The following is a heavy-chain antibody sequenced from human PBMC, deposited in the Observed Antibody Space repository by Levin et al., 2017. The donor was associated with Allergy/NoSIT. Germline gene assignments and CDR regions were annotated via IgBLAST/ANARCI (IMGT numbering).Heavy chain of an antibody. Sequence: LSLTCVASEFTFNIHAMNWVRQAPGKGLEWVSYISSASSHIYYADSVKGRFTISRDNAKNSLYLQMNSLRVEDTAVYYCVRERSGWYDYWGQGTLVTVSS. CDR3: VRERSGWYDY. J-gene: IGHJ4*02. CDR1: EFTFNIHA. CDR2: ISSASSHI. V-gene: IGHV3-21*01. D-gene: IGHD6-19*01.